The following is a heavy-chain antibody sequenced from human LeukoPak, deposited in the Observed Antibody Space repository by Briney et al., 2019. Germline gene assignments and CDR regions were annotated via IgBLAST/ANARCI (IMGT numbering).Heavy chain of an antibody. J-gene: IGHJ4*02. Sequence: SETLSLTCTVTGDSISSYYWSWIRQPPGKGLEWIGYIYYSGSTNYNPSLKSRVTISVDTSKNQFSLKLSSVTAADTAVYYCASGAYLRSSWYYFDYWGQGTLVTVSS. D-gene: IGHD6-13*01. CDR2: IYYSGST. V-gene: IGHV4-59*01. CDR3: ASGAYLRSSWYYFDY. CDR1: GDSISSYY.